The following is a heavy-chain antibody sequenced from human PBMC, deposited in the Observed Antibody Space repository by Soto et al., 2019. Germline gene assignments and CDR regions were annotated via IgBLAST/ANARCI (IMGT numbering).Heavy chain of an antibody. CDR1: GGTFSRYS. Sequence: QVQLVQSGAEVKKPGSSVKVSCKASGGTFSRYSITWVRQAPGHGLEWIGRIIPIFGIASYAQKFQGRVTITADESTSTAYMERSSLRSDDTAVYYCAREDRDRETGLVPAAIDGMDVWGLGTTVTVSS. J-gene: IGHJ6*02. D-gene: IGHD2-2*01. CDR2: IIPIFGIA. V-gene: IGHV1-69*08. CDR3: AREDRDRETGLVPAAIDGMDV.